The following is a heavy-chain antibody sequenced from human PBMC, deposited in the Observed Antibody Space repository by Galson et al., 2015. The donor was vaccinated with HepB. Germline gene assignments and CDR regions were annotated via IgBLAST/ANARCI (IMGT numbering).Heavy chain of an antibody. CDR2: IYYSGST. CDR1: GGSISSSSYY. D-gene: IGHD4-17*01. Sequence: SETLSLTCTVSGGSISSSSYYWGWIRQPPGKGLEWIGTIYYSGSTYYNPPLKSRVTISVDTSKNQFSLKLSSVTAADTAVYYCARHVVSVTTGDLDYWGQGTLVTVSS. J-gene: IGHJ4*02. CDR3: ARHVVSVTTGDLDY. V-gene: IGHV4-39*01.